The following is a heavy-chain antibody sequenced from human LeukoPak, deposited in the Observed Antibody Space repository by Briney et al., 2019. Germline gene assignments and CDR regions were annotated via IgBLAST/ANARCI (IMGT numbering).Heavy chain of an antibody. V-gene: IGHV3-48*01. J-gene: IGHJ4*02. Sequence: GGSLRLSCAASGFTFSGYSMNWVRQAPGKGLEWVSYISSSSSTIYYADSVKGRFTISRDNAKNSLYLQMNSLRAEDTAVYYCARDLARIAAAGSAFDYWGQGTLVTVSS. CDR3: ARDLARIAAAGSAFDY. CDR1: GFTFSGYS. CDR2: ISSSSSTI. D-gene: IGHD6-13*01.